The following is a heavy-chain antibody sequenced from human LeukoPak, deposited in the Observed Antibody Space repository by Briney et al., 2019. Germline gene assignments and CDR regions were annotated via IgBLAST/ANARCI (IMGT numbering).Heavy chain of an antibody. V-gene: IGHV3-7*01. Sequence: PGGSLRLSCAASGFTFSSYSMSWVRQAPGKGLEWVANIKQDGSEKNYVGSVKGRFTIARDNAKNSLYLQMNSLRAEDTAVYYCARSSITMVRGVIKSTISWYHYYNMDVWGKGTTVTVSS. J-gene: IGHJ6*03. D-gene: IGHD3-10*01. CDR2: IKQDGSEK. CDR3: ARSSITMVRGVIKSTISWYHYYNMDV. CDR1: GFTFSSYS.